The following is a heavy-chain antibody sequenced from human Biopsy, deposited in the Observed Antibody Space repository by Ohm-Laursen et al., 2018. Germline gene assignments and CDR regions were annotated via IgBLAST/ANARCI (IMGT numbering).Heavy chain of an antibody. CDR2: IIPMFGTA. CDR3: ARGPHSGSHSCFDY. D-gene: IGHD1-26*01. V-gene: IGHV1-69*13. CDR1: GGTFINYA. Sequence: GASVKVSCKASGGTFINYAISWERQAPGQGLEWMGGIIPMFGTANYAQMFQGRVTISADESTSTSYMELSSLTTEDTAIYYCARGPHSGSHSCFDYWGRGTLVTVSS. J-gene: IGHJ4*02.